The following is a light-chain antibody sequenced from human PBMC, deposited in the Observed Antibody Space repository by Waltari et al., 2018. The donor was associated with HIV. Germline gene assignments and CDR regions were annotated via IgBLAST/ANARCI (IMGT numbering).Light chain of an antibody. CDR1: SSDVGVYNY. CDR3: CSYAGSDVV. Sequence: QSALTQPPSASGSPGQSVPLSCTGTSSDVGVYNYISWYQQHPGKAPKLMIFEVTKRPSGVPDRFSGSKSGNTASLTVSGLQAEDEAVYYCCSYAGSDVVFGGGTKLTVL. J-gene: IGLJ2*01. CDR2: EVT. V-gene: IGLV2-8*01.